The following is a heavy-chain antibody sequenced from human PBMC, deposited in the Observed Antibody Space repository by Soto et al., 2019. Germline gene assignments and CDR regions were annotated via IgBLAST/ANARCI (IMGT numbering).Heavy chain of an antibody. D-gene: IGHD2-15*01. CDR3: TTDPLGYCSGGSCYYHPYYYYYGMDV. Sequence: KSGGSLRLSCAASGFTFSNAWMSWVRQAPGKGLEWVGRIKSKTDGGTTDYAAPVTGRFTISRDDSKNTLYLQMNSLKTEDTAVYYCTTDPLGYCSGGSCYYHPYYYYYGMDVWGQGTTVTVSS. CDR2: IKSKTDGGTT. V-gene: IGHV3-15*01. CDR1: GFTFSNAW. J-gene: IGHJ6*02.